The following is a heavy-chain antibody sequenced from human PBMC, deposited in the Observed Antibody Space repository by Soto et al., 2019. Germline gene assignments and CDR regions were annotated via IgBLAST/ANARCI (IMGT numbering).Heavy chain of an antibody. CDR2: IYYSGST. J-gene: IGHJ6*02. CDR1: GDSISSSTYY. CDR3: ARGSGMDV. V-gene: IGHV4-30-4*01. Sequence: SETLSLTCPVSGDSISSSTYYWGWIRQSPGKGLEWIGYIYYSGSTYYNPSLKSRVTISVDTSKNQLSLKLSSVTAADTAVYYCARGSGMDVWGQGTTVTVSS.